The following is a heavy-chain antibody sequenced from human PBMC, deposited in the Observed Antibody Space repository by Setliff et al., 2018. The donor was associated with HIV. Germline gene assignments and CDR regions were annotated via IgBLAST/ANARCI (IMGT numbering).Heavy chain of an antibody. V-gene: IGHV1-2*06. CDR2: ISPNNGAA. Sequence: GYKMNWVRQAPGQGLEWIGRISPNNGAAEYAPKFQGRVSMTLDTSISTAYLEIPRLTSDDAAVYFCARPRVFDSFDVWGQGTKVTVSS. CDR1: GYK. CDR3: ARPRVFDSFDV. J-gene: IGHJ3*01. D-gene: IGHD6-6*01.